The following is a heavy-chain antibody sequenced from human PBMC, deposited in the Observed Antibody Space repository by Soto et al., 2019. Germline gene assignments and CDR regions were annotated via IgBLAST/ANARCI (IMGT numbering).Heavy chain of an antibody. J-gene: IGHJ4*01. CDR3: TSPHETSGFTTAY. V-gene: IGHV3-15*01. D-gene: IGHD3-22*01. CDR2: IKSNSDGGTT. Sequence: PGGSLRLSCTTSGFSFSNAWMNWVRQAPGKGLEWVGRIKSNSDGGTTDYGVSVKGRCNISRDDSHNTLYLQMNSLETDDTAVYYCTSPHETSGFTTAYWGHGTPVTVSS. CDR1: GFSFSNAW.